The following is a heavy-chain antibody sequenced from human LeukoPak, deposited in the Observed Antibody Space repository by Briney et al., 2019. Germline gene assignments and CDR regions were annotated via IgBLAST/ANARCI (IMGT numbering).Heavy chain of an antibody. J-gene: IGHJ4*02. D-gene: IGHD1-26*01. CDR2: VHYSGIT. CDR1: GGSISINTYY. CDR3: ARRLTGPYSGSYYFDY. Sequence: PSETLSLTCTVSGGSISINTYYWDWIRQPPGKGLEWIGGVHYSGITYYNPSLKSRVTISVDTSKSQFSLNLSSVTAADTTVYYCARRLTGPYSGSYYFDYWGQGTLVTVSS. V-gene: IGHV4-39*01.